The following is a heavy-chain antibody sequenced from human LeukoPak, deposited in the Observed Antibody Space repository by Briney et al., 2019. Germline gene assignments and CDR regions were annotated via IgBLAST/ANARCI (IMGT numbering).Heavy chain of an antibody. D-gene: IGHD5-12*01. Sequence: VASVTVSFKASGYTFTGYYMHWVRQAPGQGLEGMGRINPNSGGTNYAQKFQGRVTMTRDTSISTAYMELSRLRSDDTAVYYCARVTGYSNYFDYWGQGTLVTVSS. J-gene: IGHJ4*02. CDR2: INPNSGGT. V-gene: IGHV1-2*06. CDR1: GYTFTGYY. CDR3: ARVTGYSNYFDY.